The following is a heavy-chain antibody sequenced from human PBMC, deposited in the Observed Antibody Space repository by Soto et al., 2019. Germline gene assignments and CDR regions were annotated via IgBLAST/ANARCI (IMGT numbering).Heavy chain of an antibody. CDR2: ISYDGSNK. J-gene: IGHJ6*02. CDR1: GFTFSSYA. Sequence: QVQLVESGGGVVQPGRSLRLSCAASGFTFSSYAMHWVRQAPGKGLEWVAVISYDGSNKYYADSVKGRFTISRDNSKNTLYLQMDSLRAEDTAVYYCARGSRQQLVRSYYYGMDVWGQGTTVTVSS. D-gene: IGHD6-13*01. V-gene: IGHV3-30-3*01. CDR3: ARGSRQQLVRSYYYGMDV.